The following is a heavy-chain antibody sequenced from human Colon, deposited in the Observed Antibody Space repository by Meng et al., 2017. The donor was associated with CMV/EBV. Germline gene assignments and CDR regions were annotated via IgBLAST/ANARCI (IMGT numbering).Heavy chain of an antibody. CDR2: INPVTGDT. V-gene: IGHV1-2*02. Sequence: QVQLGQSGAEVKEPGASVKVSCNTSGYTFNGYFMHWVRQAPGQGLEWMGWINPVTGDTSYAQKFQVRVTMTRDTSISTAYMELSSLRSDDTAVYYCATFGGDFDYWGQGTLVTVSS. D-gene: IGHD3-3*01. CDR1: GYTFNGYF. CDR3: ATFGGDFDY. J-gene: IGHJ4*02.